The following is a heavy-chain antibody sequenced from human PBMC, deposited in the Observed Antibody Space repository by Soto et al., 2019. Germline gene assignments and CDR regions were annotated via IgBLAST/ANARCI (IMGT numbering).Heavy chain of an antibody. CDR2: INHSGST. J-gene: IGHJ4*02. CDR3: ARTFRLGELSLSLDY. V-gene: IGHV4-34*01. Sequence: QVQLQQWGAGLLKPSETLSLTCAVYGGSFSGYYWSWIRQPPGKGLEWIGEINHSGSTNYNPSLKSRVTISVDTSKNQFSLKLSSVTAADTAVYYCARTFRLGELSLSLDYWGQGTLVTVSS. D-gene: IGHD3-16*02. CDR1: GGSFSGYY.